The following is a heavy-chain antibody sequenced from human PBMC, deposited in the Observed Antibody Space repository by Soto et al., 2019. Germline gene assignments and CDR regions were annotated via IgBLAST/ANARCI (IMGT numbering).Heavy chain of an antibody. CDR3: ARDPKTSGGQHWAFNYFDS. CDR2: ISANSANT. J-gene: IGHJ4*02. Sequence: EVELLESGGGLVQPGGSLRLSCVASGITFNNFAMTWVRLAPGKGLEWVSSISANSANTYYADSVKGRFIISRDNSKSTLYLQVDSLRPEDAAVYYCARDPKTSGGQHWAFNYFDSWGQGTLVTVSS. CDR1: GITFNNFA. V-gene: IGHV3-23*01. D-gene: IGHD7-27*01.